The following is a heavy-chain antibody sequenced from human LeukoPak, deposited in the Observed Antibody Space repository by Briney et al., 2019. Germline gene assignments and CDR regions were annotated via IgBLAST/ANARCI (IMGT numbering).Heavy chain of an antibody. CDR2: IYYSGST. J-gene: IGHJ4*02. Sequence: SETLSLTCTASGGSISSYYWNWIRQPPGKGLEWIGYIYYSGSTNYNPSLKSRVTISVDTSKNQFSLKLTSVTAADTAVYYCARGQRGLPYWGQGTLVTVSS. CDR3: ARGQRGLPY. D-gene: IGHD2-21*01. V-gene: IGHV4-59*01. CDR1: GGSISSYY.